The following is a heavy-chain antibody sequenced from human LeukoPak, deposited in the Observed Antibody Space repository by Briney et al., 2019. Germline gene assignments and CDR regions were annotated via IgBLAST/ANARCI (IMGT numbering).Heavy chain of an antibody. CDR2: ISGSGGST. V-gene: IGHV3-23*01. Sequence: GGSLRLSCAASGFTFSSYGMSWVRQAPGKGLEWVSAISGSGGSTYYADSVKGRFTISRDNSKNTLYLQMNSLRAEDTAVYYCANVPATAIVSDYWGQGTLVTVSS. CDR1: GFTFSSYG. D-gene: IGHD2-2*01. J-gene: IGHJ4*02. CDR3: ANVPATAIVSDY.